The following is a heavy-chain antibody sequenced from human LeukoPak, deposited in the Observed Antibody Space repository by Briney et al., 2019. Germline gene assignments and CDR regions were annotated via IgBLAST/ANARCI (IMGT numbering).Heavy chain of an antibody. CDR2: IYYSGIT. Sequence: SETLSLTCTVSGGSISSTGYYWGWIRQPPGKGLEWIGTIYYSGITYYNPSLKSRVTISVDTSKNQFSLKLSSVIAADTAVYYCARHRWDLPDNWFGPWGQGTLVTVSS. J-gene: IGHJ5*02. D-gene: IGHD1-26*01. V-gene: IGHV4-39*01. CDR1: GGSISSTGYY. CDR3: ARHRWDLPDNWFGP.